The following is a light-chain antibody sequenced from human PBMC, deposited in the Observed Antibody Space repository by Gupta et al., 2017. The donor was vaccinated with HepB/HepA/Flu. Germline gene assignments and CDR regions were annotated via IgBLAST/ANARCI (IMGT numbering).Light chain of an antibody. CDR2: AAS. V-gene: IGKV1-39*01. CDR1: QSISSY. Sequence: DIQMTQSPSSLSASVGDRVTITCRASQSISSYLNWYQQKPGKAPKLLIYAASSLQSGVPSRFSGSGSGTDFTLTISRLQPEDFATYYCQQIDSTPITFGQGTRLEIK. CDR3: QQIDSTPIT. J-gene: IGKJ5*01.